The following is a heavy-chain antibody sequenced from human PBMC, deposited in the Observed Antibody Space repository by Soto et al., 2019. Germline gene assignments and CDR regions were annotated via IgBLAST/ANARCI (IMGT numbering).Heavy chain of an antibody. CDR2: IYHSGRT. V-gene: IGHV4-30-2*01. CDR1: GGSISSGGYS. CDR3: ARGGYGYYDWFDP. D-gene: IGHD4-17*01. Sequence: QLQLQESGSGLVKPSQTLSLTCAVSGGSISSGGYSWSWIRQPPGKGLEWIGYIYHSGRTYYNPSRTRRVTISVDRSKNQFSLKLSSVTAEATAVYYCARGGYGYYDWFDPWVQGTLVTVSS. J-gene: IGHJ5*02.